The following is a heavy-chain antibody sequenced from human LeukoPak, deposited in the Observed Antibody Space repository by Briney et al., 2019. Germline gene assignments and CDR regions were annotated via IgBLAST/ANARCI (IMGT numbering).Heavy chain of an antibody. CDR3: ARANDLINY. V-gene: IGHV3-11*05. J-gene: IGHJ4*02. D-gene: IGHD2-21*02. CDR1: GFTFTDYY. Sequence: GGSLRLSCAASGFTFTDYYMSWIRQAPGKGLEWVSYITDSSSYTNYADSVKGRFTISRDNAKNSLYLQMNSLRAEDTAVYYCARANDLINYWGQGTLVTVSS. CDR2: ITDSSSYT.